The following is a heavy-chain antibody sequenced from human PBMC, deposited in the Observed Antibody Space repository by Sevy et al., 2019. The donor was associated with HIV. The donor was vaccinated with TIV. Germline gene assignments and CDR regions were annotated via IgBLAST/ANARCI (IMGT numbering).Heavy chain of an antibody. D-gene: IGHD4-17*01. Sequence: GGSLRLSCAASGFTFKSYGMHWVRQAPGKGLEWVTFVRNDGSTKYYADSVRGRFTASRDNSKNTLYLQMNSLGPEDTAVYYCVKGPHPAVTTSYALDVWGQGTTVTVSS. CDR2: VRNDGSTK. V-gene: IGHV3-30*02. J-gene: IGHJ6*02. CDR3: VKGPHPAVTTSYALDV. CDR1: GFTFKSYG.